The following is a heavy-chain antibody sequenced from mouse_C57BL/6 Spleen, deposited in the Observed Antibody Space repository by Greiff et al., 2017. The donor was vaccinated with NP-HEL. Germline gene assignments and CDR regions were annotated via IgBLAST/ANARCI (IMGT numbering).Heavy chain of an antibody. CDR1: GYAFTNYL. CDR3: ARSGGYYGHFDY. V-gene: IGHV1-54*01. D-gene: IGHD1-1*01. Sequence: VQLKESGAELVRPGTSVKVSCKASGYAFTNYLIEWVKQRPGQGLEWIGVINPGSGGTNYNEKFKGKATLTADKSSSTAYMQLSSLTSEDSAVYFCARSGGYYGHFDYWGQGTTLTVSS. CDR2: INPGSGGT. J-gene: IGHJ2*01.